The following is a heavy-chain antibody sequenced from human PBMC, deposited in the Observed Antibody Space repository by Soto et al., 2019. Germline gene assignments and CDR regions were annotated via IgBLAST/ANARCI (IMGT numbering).Heavy chain of an antibody. D-gene: IGHD6-6*01. V-gene: IGHV1-3*01. J-gene: IGHJ4*02. CDR2: INAGNGNT. Sequence: ASVKVSCKASGYTFTKYAMHWVRQAPGQRLEWMGWINAGNGNTKYSQKFQGRVTITRDTSASTAYMELSSLRSEDTAVYYCTRDRPGPQHYFDYWGQGNMVTVSS. CDR1: GYTFTKYA. CDR3: TRDRPGPQHYFDY.